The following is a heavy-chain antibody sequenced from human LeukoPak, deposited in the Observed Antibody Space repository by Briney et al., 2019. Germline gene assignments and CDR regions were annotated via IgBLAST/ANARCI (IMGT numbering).Heavy chain of an antibody. CDR2: IYTSGST. V-gene: IGHV4-4*07. CDR1: GGSISNYY. Sequence: KPSETLSLTCTISGGSISNYYWSWIRQPAGRGLEWIGRIYTSGSTNYNPSLKSRVTMSVDTSKNHFSLKVYSVTAADTAVYYCSRDLGRFDHWGQGTLVTVSS. J-gene: IGHJ5*02. CDR3: SRDLGRFDH.